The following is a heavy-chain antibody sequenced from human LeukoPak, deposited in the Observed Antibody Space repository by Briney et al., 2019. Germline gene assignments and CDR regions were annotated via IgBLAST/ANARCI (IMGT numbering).Heavy chain of an antibody. CDR3: AREGGGYYPYYFDY. D-gene: IGHD3-22*01. Sequence: ASVKVSCKASGYTFTGYYIHWVRQAPGQGLEWMGWINPNSGGTNYAQNFQGRVTMTRDTSISTAYMELSRLRSDDTAVYYCAREGGGYYPYYFDYWGQGTLVTVSS. CDR1: GYTFTGYY. CDR2: INPNSGGT. V-gene: IGHV1-2*02. J-gene: IGHJ4*02.